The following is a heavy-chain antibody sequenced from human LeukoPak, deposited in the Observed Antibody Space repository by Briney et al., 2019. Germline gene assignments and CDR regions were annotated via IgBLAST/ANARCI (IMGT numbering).Heavy chain of an antibody. D-gene: IGHD3-10*01. V-gene: IGHV1-46*01. CDR3: ARAITMVRGVKKYGMDV. CDR2: INPSGGST. CDR1: GYTFTSYY. Sequence: ASVKVSCKASGYTFTSYYMHWERQAPGQGLEWMGIINPSGGSTSYAQKFQGRVTMTRDTSTSTVYMELSSLRSEDTAVYYCARAITMVRGVKKYGMDVWGQGTTVTVSS. J-gene: IGHJ6*02.